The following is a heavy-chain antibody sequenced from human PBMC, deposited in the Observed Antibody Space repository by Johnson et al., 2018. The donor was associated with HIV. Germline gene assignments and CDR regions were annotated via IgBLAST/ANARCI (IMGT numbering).Heavy chain of an antibody. V-gene: IGHV3-30*02. J-gene: IGHJ3*02. CDR3: AKDEEGYSSAWSAGTAFDI. Sequence: QVQLVESGGGVVQRGGSLRLACAASGFIFSSYGMHWVRQAPGKGLEWVAFIRFDGSNKFDADSVKGRFTLSRDNSKNTLYLQMNSLKADDTAIYYCAKDEEGYSSAWSAGTAFDIWGQGTMVTVSS. CDR1: GFIFSSYG. D-gene: IGHD6-13*01. CDR2: IRFDGSNK.